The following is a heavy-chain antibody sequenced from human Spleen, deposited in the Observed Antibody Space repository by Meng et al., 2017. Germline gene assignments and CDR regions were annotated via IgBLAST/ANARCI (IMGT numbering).Heavy chain of an antibody. CDR1: GFTFSSYA. Sequence: GESLKISCAASGFTFSSYAMSWVRQAPGKGLEWVSVISGSGGSTYNADSVKGRFTISRDNSKNTLYLQMNSLRAEDTAVYYCARFNYHSSGYYYDDYWGQGTLVTVSS. CDR2: ISGSGGST. V-gene: IGHV3-23*01. J-gene: IGHJ4*02. D-gene: IGHD3-22*01. CDR3: ARFNYHSSGYYYDDY.